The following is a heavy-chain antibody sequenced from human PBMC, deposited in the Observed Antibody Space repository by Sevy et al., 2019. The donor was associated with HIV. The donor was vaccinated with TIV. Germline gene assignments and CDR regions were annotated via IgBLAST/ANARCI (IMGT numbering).Heavy chain of an antibody. CDR3: ARCEPDNYYHDGAVYYGLLFDH. J-gene: IGHJ4*02. V-gene: IGHV3-7*01. CDR2: IKQGGSGT. CDR1: GFTFGDYG. D-gene: IGHD3-9*01. Sequence: GGSLRLSCAASGFTFGDYGMTWVRQVPGKGLEWVSNIKQGGSGTYYAYSVKGRFSISSNNAKNSLSLQMNSLRAEDTAVDYWARCEPDNYYHDGAVYYGLLFDHWGQGALVTVSS.